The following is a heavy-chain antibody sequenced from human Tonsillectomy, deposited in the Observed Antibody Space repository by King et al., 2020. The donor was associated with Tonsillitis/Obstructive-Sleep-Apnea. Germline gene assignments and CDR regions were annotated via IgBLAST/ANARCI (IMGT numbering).Heavy chain of an antibody. CDR1: GFTVSSNY. CDR2: IFSGGST. Sequence: QLVQTGGGLIQPGGSLRLSCAASGFTVSSNYMSWVRQAPGKGLEWVSVIFSGGSTYYADSVKGRFTISRYNSKNTLYLQMNSLRAKATAGYCCARRSWLQLTRWFDYWGQGTLVTVSS. V-gene: IGHV3-53*02. D-gene: IGHD5-24*01. J-gene: IGHJ4*02. CDR3: ARRSWLQLTRWFDY.